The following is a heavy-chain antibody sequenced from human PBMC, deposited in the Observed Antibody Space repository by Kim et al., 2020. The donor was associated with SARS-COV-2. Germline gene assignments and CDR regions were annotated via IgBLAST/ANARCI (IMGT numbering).Heavy chain of an antibody. D-gene: IGHD3-3*01. J-gene: IGHJ3*02. CDR1: GGSFSGYY. Sequence: SETLSLTCAVYGGSFSGYYWSWIRQPPGKGLEWIGEINHSGSTNYNPSLKSRVTISVDTSKNQFSLKLSSVTAADTAVYYCARGLRCLEWFQSSIAFDI. CDR2: INHSGST. CDR3: ARGLRCLEWFQSSIAFDI. V-gene: IGHV4-34*01.